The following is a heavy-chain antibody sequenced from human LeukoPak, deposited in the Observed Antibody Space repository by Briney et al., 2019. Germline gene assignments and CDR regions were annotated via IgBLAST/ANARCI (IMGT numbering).Heavy chain of an antibody. J-gene: IGHJ4*02. Sequence: ASVKVSCKASGYTFTGYYMHWVRQAPGQGLEWMGWISPNSGGTNYAQKFQGRVTMTRDTSISTAYMELSRLRSDDTAVYYCARSSGYSYGTQFDYWGQGTLVTVSS. CDR1: GYTFTGYY. CDR3: ARSSGYSYGTQFDY. D-gene: IGHD5-18*01. CDR2: ISPNSGGT. V-gene: IGHV1-2*02.